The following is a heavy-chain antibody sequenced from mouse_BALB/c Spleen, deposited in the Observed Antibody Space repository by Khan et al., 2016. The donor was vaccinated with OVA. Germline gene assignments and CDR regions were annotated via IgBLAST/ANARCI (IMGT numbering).Heavy chain of an antibody. D-gene: IGHD2-14*01. J-gene: IGHJ4*01. CDR2: INTYTGEP. CDR3: ARVGYSGTMDY. Sequence: QVQLQQSGPELKKPGETVKISCKASGYTFTNYGMNWVKQAPGKGLKWMGFINTYTGEPTYADDFKGRFVFSLETSASTAYLQINNLKNEDTSTYFCARVGYSGTMDYWGQGTSVTVSS. V-gene: IGHV9-3-1*01. CDR1: GYTFTNYG.